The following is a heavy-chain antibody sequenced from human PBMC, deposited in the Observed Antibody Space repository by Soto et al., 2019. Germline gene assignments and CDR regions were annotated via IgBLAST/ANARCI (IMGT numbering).Heavy chain of an antibody. CDR1: GGSMSKYY. J-gene: IGHJ4*02. V-gene: IGHV4-4*07. CDR3: ARTVGAAYYFDF. CDR2: VYTSGST. Sequence: LSLTCNVSGGSMSKYYWSWIRQPAGKGLEWIGRVYTSGSTNYNPSLKSRVTMSIDTSNNHFSLKLNSVTAADTAVYYCARTVGAAYYFDFWGQGTLVTV. D-gene: IGHD1-26*01.